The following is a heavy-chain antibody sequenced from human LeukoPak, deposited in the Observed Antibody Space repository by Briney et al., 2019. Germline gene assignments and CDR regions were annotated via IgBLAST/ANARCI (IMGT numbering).Heavy chain of an antibody. CDR3: ARETGSAVGSTDFDY. CDR2: INSDGSST. J-gene: IGHJ4*02. D-gene: IGHD4-17*01. Sequence: GGSLRLSCAASGFTFSSYWMHWVRKAPGKGLVWVSRINSDGSSTSYADSVKGRFTVSRDNSKNTLYLQMNSLRAEDTAVYYCARETGSAVGSTDFDYWGQGTLVTVSS. CDR1: GFTFSSYW. V-gene: IGHV3-74*01.